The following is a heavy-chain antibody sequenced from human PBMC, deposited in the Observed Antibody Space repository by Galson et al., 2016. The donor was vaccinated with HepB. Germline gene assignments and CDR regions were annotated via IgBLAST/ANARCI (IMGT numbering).Heavy chain of an antibody. V-gene: IGHV4-31*03. CDR1: GASIATTACY. CDR3: ARVLLSSGWYPLIYYAMDV. J-gene: IGHJ6*02. D-gene: IGHD6-19*01. Sequence: TLSLTCTVSGASIATTACYWSWIRQPPGKGLEWIGSMDYSGNSYYNPSLKSRVTISIDTSKDQFSLGLSSVTAADTAVYFCARVLLSSGWYPLIYYAMDVWGQGTTVTVSS. CDR2: MDYSGNS.